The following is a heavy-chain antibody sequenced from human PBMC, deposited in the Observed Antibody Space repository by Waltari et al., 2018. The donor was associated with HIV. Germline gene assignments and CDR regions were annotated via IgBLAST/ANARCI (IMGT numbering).Heavy chain of an antibody. V-gene: IGHV4-39*01. CDR1: GGSISSSSYY. Sequence: QLQLQESGPGLVKPSETLSLPCTVSGGSISSSSYYWGWIRQPPGKGLEWIGSIYYSGSTYYNPSLKSRVTISVDTSKNQFSLKLSSVTAADTAVYYCARPAPVGATTYFDYWGQGTLVTVSS. J-gene: IGHJ4*02. CDR2: IYYSGST. D-gene: IGHD1-26*01. CDR3: ARPAPVGATTYFDY.